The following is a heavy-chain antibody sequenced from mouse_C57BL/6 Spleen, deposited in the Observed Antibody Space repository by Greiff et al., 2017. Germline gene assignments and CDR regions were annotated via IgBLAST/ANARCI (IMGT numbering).Heavy chain of an antibody. CDR1: GFTFSDYG. V-gene: IGHV5-15*01. CDR3: ARHGSMDY. J-gene: IGHJ4*01. CDR2: ISNLAYSI. Sequence: EVKLMESGGGLVQPGGSLKLSCAASGFTFSDYGMAWVRQAPRKGPEWVAFISNLAYSIYYADTVTGRFTISRENAKNTLYLEMSSLRSEDTAMYYCARHGSMDYWGQGTSVTVSS.